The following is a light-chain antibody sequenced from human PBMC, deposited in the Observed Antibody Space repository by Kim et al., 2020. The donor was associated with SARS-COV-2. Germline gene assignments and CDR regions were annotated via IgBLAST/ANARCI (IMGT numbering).Light chain of an antibody. CDR2: DNN. V-gene: IGLV1-51*01. J-gene: IGLJ2*01. CDR1: SSNIGNNY. Sequence: QKVTLSCSVSSSNIGNNYVSWYQQLPGTAPKLLIYDNNKRPSGIPDRFSGSKSGTSATLGITGLQTGDEADYYCGTWDSSLSAHVVFGGGTQLTVL. CDR3: GTWDSSLSAHVV.